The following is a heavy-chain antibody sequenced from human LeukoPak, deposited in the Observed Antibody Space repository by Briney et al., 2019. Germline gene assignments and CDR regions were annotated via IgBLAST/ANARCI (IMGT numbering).Heavy chain of an antibody. D-gene: IGHD6-19*01. J-gene: IGHJ4*02. V-gene: IGHV3-21*01. Sequence: GGSLRLSCAASGFDFRSYSMNWVRQAPGKGLEWVSSISSRSSYIYYADSVKGRFTISRDNAKNSLYLQMNSLRAEDTAVYYCARRGIAVAGTDYWGQGTLVTVSS. CDR2: ISSRSSYI. CDR1: GFDFRSYS. CDR3: ARRGIAVAGTDY.